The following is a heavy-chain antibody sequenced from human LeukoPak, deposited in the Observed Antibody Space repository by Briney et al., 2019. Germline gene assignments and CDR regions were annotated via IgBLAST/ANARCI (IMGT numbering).Heavy chain of an antibody. Sequence: GGSLRLSCAASGFTFSSYAMSWFRQAPGKGLQWVSGISGSGGSTYYADSVKGRFTISIDNPKNTLHLQINSLTAEDTAVYYCAKATCGGECYRFDYWGQGTLVTVSS. V-gene: IGHV3-23*01. CDR2: ISGSGGST. J-gene: IGHJ4*02. D-gene: IGHD2-21*01. CDR3: AKATCGGECYRFDY. CDR1: GFTFSSYA.